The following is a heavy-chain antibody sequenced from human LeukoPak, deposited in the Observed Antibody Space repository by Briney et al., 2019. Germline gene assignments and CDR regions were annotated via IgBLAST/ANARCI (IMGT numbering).Heavy chain of an antibody. V-gene: IGHV4-39*01. CDR1: GGSINSDTYY. J-gene: IGHJ4*02. D-gene: IGHD3-22*01. Sequence: SETLSLTCTVSGGSINSDTYYGGWIRQPPGKGLELIGTIYYNGSTYSNPSLKSRVTVSVDTSKNQFSLKLSSVTAADTAVYYCVRRHYFDSSGYYWGQGTLVTVSS. CDR3: VRRHYFDSSGYY. CDR2: IYYNGST.